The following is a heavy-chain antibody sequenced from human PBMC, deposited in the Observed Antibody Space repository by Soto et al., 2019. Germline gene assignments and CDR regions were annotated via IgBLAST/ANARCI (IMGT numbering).Heavy chain of an antibody. CDR2: ISAYNGNT. V-gene: IGHV1-18*01. CDR3: ARDLRRVDY. Sequence: QIQLVQSGAEVKKPGASVKVSCKASGYTFSSYHITCVRQAPGQGLEWMGWISAYNGNTNYAQNLQGRVTMTTDPSTSTAYMELRRLRSDDKAVYYCARDLRRVDYGGQGTLVTVSS. CDR1: GYTFSSYH. J-gene: IGHJ4*02.